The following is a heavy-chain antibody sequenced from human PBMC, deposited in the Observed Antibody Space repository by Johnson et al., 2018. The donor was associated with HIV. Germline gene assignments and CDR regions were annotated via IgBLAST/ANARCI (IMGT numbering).Heavy chain of an antibody. CDR1: GFTFDDYG. CDR2: INWNGVRT. D-gene: IGHD6-13*01. J-gene: IGHJ3*01. V-gene: IGHV3-20*04. Sequence: VQVVESGGGVVRPGGSLRLSCAASGFTFDDYGMSWVRQAPGKGLEWVSGINWNGVRTGYVASMKGRFTISRDKSKNTMYLQMNSLRDEDTAVYYWARGRRGAAGWDAFDVGGQGTMVTVSS. CDR3: ARGRRGAAGWDAFDV.